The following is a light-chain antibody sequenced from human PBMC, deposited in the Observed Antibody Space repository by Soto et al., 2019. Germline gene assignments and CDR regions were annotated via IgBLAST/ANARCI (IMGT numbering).Light chain of an antibody. V-gene: IGKV3-15*01. CDR1: QSVSSN. CDR2: GAS. Sequence: EIVMTQSPATLSVSPGERATRSCRASQSVSSNLAWYQQKPGQAPMLLIYGASTRATGIPARFSGSGSGTEFTLTISSLQSEDFAVYYCQQYNNWPPLTFGGGTKVHIK. J-gene: IGKJ4*01. CDR3: QQYNNWPPLT.